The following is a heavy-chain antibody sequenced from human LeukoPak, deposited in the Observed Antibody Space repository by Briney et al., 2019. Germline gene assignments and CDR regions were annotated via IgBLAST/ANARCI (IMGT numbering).Heavy chain of an antibody. J-gene: IGHJ4*02. Sequence: PSETLSPTCAVYGGSFSGYYWSWIRQPPGKGLEWIGEIYRSGTTNYKPSLKSRVTISLDKSRNHFSLKLTSVTAADSAVYYCARRSPYSTGWSSYFDYWGQGALVTVSS. CDR1: GGSFSGYY. D-gene: IGHD6-19*01. CDR2: IYRSGTT. V-gene: IGHV4-34*01. CDR3: ARRSPYSTGWSSYFDY.